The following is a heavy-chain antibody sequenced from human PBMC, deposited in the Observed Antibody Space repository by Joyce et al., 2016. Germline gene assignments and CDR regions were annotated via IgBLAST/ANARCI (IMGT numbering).Heavy chain of an antibody. Sequence: QVQLQQWGAGLLKPSETLSLTCAVSGGPFRGFFWTWVRQPPGKGLGWIGDMNNSGATNYNPSLKTRVTFSVDTSKNQFSLKLTSLSAADTAVYYCARSQWLAPLMYWGQGTPVTVSS. CDR3: ARSQWLAPLMY. V-gene: IGHV4-34*01. D-gene: IGHD6-19*01. CDR2: MNNSGAT. J-gene: IGHJ4*02. CDR1: GGPFRGFF.